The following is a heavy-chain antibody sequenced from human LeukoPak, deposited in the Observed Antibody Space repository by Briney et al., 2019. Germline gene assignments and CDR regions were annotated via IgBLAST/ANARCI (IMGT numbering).Heavy chain of an antibody. D-gene: IGHD3-10*01. V-gene: IGHV4-30-4*08. J-gene: IGHJ5*02. Sequence: PSQTLSLTCTVSGGSISSGDYYWSWIRQPPGKGLEWIGYIYYSGTTYYNPSLKSRVTISVDTSKNQFSLNLSSVTAADTAVYYCASWSYYYGAGFDPWGQGTLVTVSS. CDR1: GGSISSGDYY. CDR2: IYYSGTT. CDR3: ASWSYYYGAGFDP.